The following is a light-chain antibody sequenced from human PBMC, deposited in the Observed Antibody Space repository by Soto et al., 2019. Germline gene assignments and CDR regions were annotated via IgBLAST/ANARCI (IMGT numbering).Light chain of an antibody. CDR3: QQTYSTPQT. J-gene: IGKJ1*01. V-gene: IGKV1-39*01. CDR1: QSITTY. CDR2: AAT. Sequence: DIQMTQSPSSLSASVGDRVTNTCRTSQSITTYLNWYQQKPGKAPKLLIDAATSLQSGVSSRFSASASGTDFTLTISSLQPEDFATYYCQQTYSTPQTFGQGTKVEIK.